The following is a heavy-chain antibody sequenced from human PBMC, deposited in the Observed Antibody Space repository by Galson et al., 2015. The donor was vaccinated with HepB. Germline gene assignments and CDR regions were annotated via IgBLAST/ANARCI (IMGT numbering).Heavy chain of an antibody. V-gene: IGHV1-24*01. D-gene: IGHD3-10*02. J-gene: IGHJ6*03. CDR1: GYTLTELS. CDR3: AMWTPDYDVGGNTAKYYHYFDV. CDR2: VDPEDGET. Sequence: SVKVSCKVSGYTLTELSMHWVRQAPGKGLEWMGGVDPEDGETNYPQKFQGRVTMTEDTSTGTAYMELSSLRSGDTAVYYCAMWTPDYDVGGNTAKYYHYFDVWGQGTTVTVSS.